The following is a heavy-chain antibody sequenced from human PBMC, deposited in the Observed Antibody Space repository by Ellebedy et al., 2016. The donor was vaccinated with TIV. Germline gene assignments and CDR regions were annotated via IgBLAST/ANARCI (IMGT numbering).Heavy chain of an antibody. CDR2: IYYSGTT. CDR1: GGSLTNHF. Sequence: MPSETLSLTCTVSGGSLTNHFWSWIRQPPGKGLEWIASIYYSGTTNYNPSLKSRVPISVDTSKNQFSLKLNSVTAADTAVYYCARDLAGGSGRFDPWGQGTLVTVSS. D-gene: IGHD3-10*01. CDR3: ARDLAGGSGRFDP. V-gene: IGHV4-59*11. J-gene: IGHJ5*02.